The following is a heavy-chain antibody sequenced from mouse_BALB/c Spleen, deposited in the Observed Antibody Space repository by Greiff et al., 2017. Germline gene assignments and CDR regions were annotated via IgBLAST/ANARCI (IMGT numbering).Heavy chain of an antibody. CDR1: GFTFTDYY. V-gene: IGHV7-3*02. CDR3: ARDTPWYFDV. J-gene: IGHJ1*01. CDR2: IRNKANGYTT. Sequence: DVKLVESGGGLVQPGGSLRLSCATSGFTFTDYYMSWVRQPPGKALEWLGFIRNKANGYTTEYSVSVKGRFTISRDNSQSILYLQMNTLRAEDSATYYCARDTPWYFDVWGAGTTVTVSS.